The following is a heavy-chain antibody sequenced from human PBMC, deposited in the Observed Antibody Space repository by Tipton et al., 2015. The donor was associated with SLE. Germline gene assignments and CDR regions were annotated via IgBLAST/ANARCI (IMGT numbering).Heavy chain of an antibody. CDR3: ARTPIFNDYGDYRSFDY. D-gene: IGHD4-17*01. J-gene: IGHJ4*02. V-gene: IGHV4-59*01. Sequence: TLSLTCTVTGGSISSYYWSWIRQSPGKGLEWIGFIYYTGSTTYNPSLKSRVTISVDMSKKQVSLKLTSVTAADTAVYYCARTPIFNDYGDYRSFDYWGQGILVTVSS. CDR1: GGSISSYY. CDR2: IYYTGST.